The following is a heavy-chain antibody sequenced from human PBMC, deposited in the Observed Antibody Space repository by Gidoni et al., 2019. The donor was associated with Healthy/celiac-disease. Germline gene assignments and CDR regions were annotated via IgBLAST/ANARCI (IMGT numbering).Heavy chain of an antibody. CDR2: ST. CDR3: ARDTVGATRRGIDY. V-gene: IGHV4-31*02. D-gene: IGHD1-26*01. Sequence: STYYNPSLKSRVTISVDTSKNQFSLKLSSVTAADTAVYYCARDTVGATRRGIDYWGQGTLVTVSS. J-gene: IGHJ4*02.